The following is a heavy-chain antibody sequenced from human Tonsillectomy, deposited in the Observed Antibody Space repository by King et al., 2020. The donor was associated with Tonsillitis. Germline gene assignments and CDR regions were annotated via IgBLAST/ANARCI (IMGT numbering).Heavy chain of an antibody. D-gene: IGHD3-22*01. Sequence: DVQLVESGGGLVQPGGSLRLSCAASRFIFSTYAMSWVRQAPGKGLEWVSAVSGSGGMTYYADSVKGRFTISRDNSKSTLYLQMSGLRAEDTAVYYCAKSYYYDSSGYPSDAFNIWGQGTMVTVSS. V-gene: IGHV3-23*04. J-gene: IGHJ3*02. CDR2: VSGSGGMT. CDR1: RFIFSTYA. CDR3: AKSYYYDSSGYPSDAFNI.